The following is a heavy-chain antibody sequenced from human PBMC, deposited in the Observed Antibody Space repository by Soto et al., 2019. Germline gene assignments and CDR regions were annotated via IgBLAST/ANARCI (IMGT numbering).Heavy chain of an antibody. D-gene: IGHD6-13*01. CDR3: ARGSSSWYLGWFDP. V-gene: IGHV1-58*02. CDR2: IVVGSGNT. J-gene: IGHJ5*02. CDR1: GGTFSSYA. Sequence: SVKVSCKASGGTFSSYAISWVRQAPGQGLEWIGWIVVGSGNTNYAQKFQERVTITRDMSTSTAYMELRSLRSDDTAVYYCARGSSSWYLGWFDPWGQGTLVTVSS.